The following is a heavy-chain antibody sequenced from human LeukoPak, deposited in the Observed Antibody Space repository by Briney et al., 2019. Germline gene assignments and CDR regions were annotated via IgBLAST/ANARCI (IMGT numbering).Heavy chain of an antibody. CDR3: ARDGDTSGYTD. CDR1: GFTFSLYW. J-gene: IGHJ4*02. CDR2: IKQDGSEK. D-gene: IGHD3-22*01. Sequence: PGGSLRPSCEASGFTFSLYWMSWVRQAPGKGLEWVANIKQDGSEKYYVDSVKGRFTISRDNAKNSLYLQMNSLRAGDTAVYYCARDGDTSGYTDWGQGTLVTVSS. V-gene: IGHV3-7*01.